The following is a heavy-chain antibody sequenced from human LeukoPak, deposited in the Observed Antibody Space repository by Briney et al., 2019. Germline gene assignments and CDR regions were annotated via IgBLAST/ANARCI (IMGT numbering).Heavy chain of an antibody. V-gene: IGHV1-18*01. Sequence: ASVKVPCKASGYRFSSYGICWVRQAPGQRLEWMGWISAYNGNTNYAQKLQGRVTMTTDTSTSTAYMELRSLRSDDTAVYYCARHDVPGIAAAGYFDYWGQGTLVTVSS. D-gene: IGHD6-13*01. CDR1: GYRFSSYG. CDR2: ISAYNGNT. CDR3: ARHDVPGIAAAGYFDY. J-gene: IGHJ4*02.